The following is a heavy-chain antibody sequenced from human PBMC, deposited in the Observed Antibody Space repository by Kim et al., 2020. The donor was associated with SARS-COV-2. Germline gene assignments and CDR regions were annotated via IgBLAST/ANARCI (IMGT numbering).Heavy chain of an antibody. J-gene: IGHJ3*02. V-gene: IGHV1-18*01. D-gene: IGHD2-15*01. CDR3: ARVGAMDYSGVGDAFDI. Sequence: ASVKVSCKASGYTFTSYGISWVRQAPGQGLEWMGWISAYNGNTNYAQKLQGRVTMTTDTSTSTAYMELRSMRSDDTAVYYCARVGAMDYSGVGDAFDIWGKGTMVTVSS. CDR2: ISAYNGNT. CDR1: GYTFTSYG.